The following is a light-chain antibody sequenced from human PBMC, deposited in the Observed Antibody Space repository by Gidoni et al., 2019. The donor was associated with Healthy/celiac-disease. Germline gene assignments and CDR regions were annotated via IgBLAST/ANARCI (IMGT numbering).Light chain of an antibody. CDR2: EVS. V-gene: IGLV2-14*01. CDR3: SSYTSSSTLVV. CDR1: SSDVGGYNY. Sequence: QSALTQPASVSGSPGQSITISCTGTSSDVGGYNYVSVYQQHPGKAPKLMIYEVSNRPSGVANRFSGSKSGNTASLTISGLQAEDEADYYCSSYTSSSTLVVFGGGTKLTVL. J-gene: IGLJ2*01.